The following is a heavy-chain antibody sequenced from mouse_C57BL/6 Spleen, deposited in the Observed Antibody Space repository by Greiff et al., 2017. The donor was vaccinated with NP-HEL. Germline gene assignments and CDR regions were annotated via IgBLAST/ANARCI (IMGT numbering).Heavy chain of an antibody. V-gene: IGHV3-6*01. J-gene: IGHJ1*03. CDR2: ISYDGSN. D-gene: IGHD2-14*01. Sequence: DVKLQESGPGLVKPSQSLSLTCSVTGYSITSGYYWNWIRQFPGNKLEWMGYISYDGSNNYNPSLQNRISITRDTSKNQFFLQLNSVTTEDTATYNCARDEGEYEEGWYFDVWGTGTTVTVSS. CDR1: GYSITSGYY. CDR3: ARDEGEYEEGWYFDV.